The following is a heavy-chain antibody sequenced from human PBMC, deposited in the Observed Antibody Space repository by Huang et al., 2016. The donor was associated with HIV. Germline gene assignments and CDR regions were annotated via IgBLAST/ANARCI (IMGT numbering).Heavy chain of an antibody. V-gene: IGHV3-30-3*01. CDR2: ISNEGSTK. Sequence: QVQLVESGGGVVQPGTSLRLSCAASGFTFSNYAMNWVRQAPGKGLEWVAVISNEGSTKYYADSVKGRFTISRDNSKNTLYLQMNSLRAEDTAVYYCARSEPSRYYFDYWGQGTLVTVSS. CDR1: GFTFSNYA. CDR3: ARSEPSRYYFDY. J-gene: IGHJ4*02.